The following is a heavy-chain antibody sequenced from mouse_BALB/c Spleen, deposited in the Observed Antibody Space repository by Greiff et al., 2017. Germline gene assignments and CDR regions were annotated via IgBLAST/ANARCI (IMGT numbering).Heavy chain of an antibody. V-gene: IGHV5-6-5*01. CDR1: GFTFSSYA. J-gene: IGHJ3*01. Sequence: EVQLVESGGGLVKPGGSLKLSCAASGFTFSSYAMSWVRQTPEKRLEWVASISSGGSTYYPDSVKGRFTISRDNARNILYLQMSSLRSEDTAMYYCARKGEIYYDYDPAWFAYWGQGTLVTVSA. CDR2: ISSGGST. D-gene: IGHD2-4*01. CDR3: ARKGEIYYDYDPAWFAY.